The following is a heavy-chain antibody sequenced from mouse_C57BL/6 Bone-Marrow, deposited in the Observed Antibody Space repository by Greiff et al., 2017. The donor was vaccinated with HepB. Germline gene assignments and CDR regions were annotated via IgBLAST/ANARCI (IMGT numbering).Heavy chain of an antibody. Sequence: DVKLQESGGGLVKPGGSLKLSCAASGFTFSDYGMHWVRQAPEKGLEWVAYISNGGGSTYYPDTVKGRFTISRDNAKNTLYLQMSRLKSEDTAMYYCARSYYSNYDAMDYWGQGTSVTVSS. V-gene: IGHV5-12*01. CDR1: GFTFSDYG. CDR2: ISNGGGST. CDR3: ARSYYSNYDAMDY. D-gene: IGHD2-5*01. J-gene: IGHJ4*01.